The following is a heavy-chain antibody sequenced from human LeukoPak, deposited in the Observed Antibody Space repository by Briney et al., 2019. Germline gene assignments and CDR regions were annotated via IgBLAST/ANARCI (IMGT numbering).Heavy chain of an antibody. CDR2: ISYDGSNK. CDR1: GFTFSSYG. CDR3: ARDGPLIGLDYFDY. V-gene: IGHV3-30*03. Sequence: GTSLRLTCVASGFTFSSYGIHWVRQAPGKGLEWVAVISYDGSNKYYADSVKGRFTISRDNSKNTLYLQMNSLRAEDTAVYYCARDGPLIGLDYFDYWGQGTLVTVSS. J-gene: IGHJ4*02. D-gene: IGHD2/OR15-2a*01.